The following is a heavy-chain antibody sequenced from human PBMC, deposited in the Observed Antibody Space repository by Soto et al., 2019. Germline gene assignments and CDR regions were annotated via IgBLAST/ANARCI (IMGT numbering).Heavy chain of an antibody. Sequence: GGSLRLSCAASGFTFSSYAMSWVRQAPGKGLEWVSAISGSGGSTYYADSVKGRFTISRDNSKNTLYLQMNSLRAEDTAVYYCAKKNSNYYYYGMDVWGQGTTVTVSS. V-gene: IGHV3-23*01. CDR3: AKKNSNYYYYGMDV. J-gene: IGHJ6*02. CDR2: ISGSGGST. CDR1: GFTFSSYA. D-gene: IGHD4-4*01.